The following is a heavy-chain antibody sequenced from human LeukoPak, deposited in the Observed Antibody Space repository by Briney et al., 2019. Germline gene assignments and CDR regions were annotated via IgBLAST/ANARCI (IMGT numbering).Heavy chain of an antibody. CDR1: GGSISSSSYY. CDR3: ARQRRITIFGVVIIDAFDI. D-gene: IGHD3-3*01. CDR2: IYYSGST. Sequence: SETLSLTCTVSGGSISSSSYYWGWIRQPPGKGLEWIGSIYYSGSTYYNPSLKSRVTISVDTSKNQFSLKLSSVTAADTAVYYCARQRRITIFGVVIIDAFDIWGQGTMVTDSS. J-gene: IGHJ3*02. V-gene: IGHV4-39*01.